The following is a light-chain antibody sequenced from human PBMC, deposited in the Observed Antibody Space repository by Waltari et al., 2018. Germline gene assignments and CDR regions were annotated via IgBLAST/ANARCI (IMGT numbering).Light chain of an antibody. CDR2: VNSDGSH. CDR3: QTGGHGTWV. Sequence: LVLTQSPSASAYLGASVKLTCTLSGGHRTNVLARPQQQPEKGPRYLMKVNSDGSHSKGDEIPDRFSGSSSGAERYLTISSVQSEDEADYYCQTGGHGTWVFGGGTKLTVL. V-gene: IGLV4-69*01. J-gene: IGLJ3*02. CDR1: GGHRTNV.